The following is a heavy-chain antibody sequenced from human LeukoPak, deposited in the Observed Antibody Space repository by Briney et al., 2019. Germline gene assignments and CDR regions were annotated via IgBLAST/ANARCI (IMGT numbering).Heavy chain of an antibody. CDR2: MNPNSGNT. V-gene: IGHV1-8*01. D-gene: IGHD3-9*01. CDR3: ARVPYDILTGYDY. Sequence: ASVKVSCKASGYTFTSYDINWVRQATGQGPEWMGWMNPNSGNTGYAQKFQGRVTMTRNTSISTAYMELSSLRSEDTAVYYCARVPYDILTGYDYWGQGTLVTVSS. CDR1: GYTFTSYD. J-gene: IGHJ4*02.